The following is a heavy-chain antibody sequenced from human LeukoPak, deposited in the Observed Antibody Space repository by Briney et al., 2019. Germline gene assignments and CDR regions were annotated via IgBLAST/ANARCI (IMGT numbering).Heavy chain of an antibody. J-gene: IGHJ4*02. CDR2: IWYDRTNK. Sequence: PGRSLSLSCAASGFTFSTYAMHWVRQAPGKGLEWVAVIWYDRTNKYYADSVKGRLTISRDNSKNTLYLQMSSLRAEDTAVYYCARDRLTTVTTFHFDYWGQGTLVTVSS. CDR1: GFTFSTYA. V-gene: IGHV3-33*01. CDR3: ARDRLTTVTTFHFDY. D-gene: IGHD4-17*01.